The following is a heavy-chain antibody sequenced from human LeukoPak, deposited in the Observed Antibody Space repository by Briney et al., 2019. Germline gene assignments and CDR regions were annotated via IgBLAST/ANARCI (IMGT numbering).Heavy chain of an antibody. V-gene: IGHV1-2*02. Sequence: ASVKVSCTSSGYTLTAYYIHWVRQAPGQGFEWLGWMNPHGGGTNYAQNFWGRVTMTTDTSINTAYMELTGLTPDDTALYYCARAQRTISGMDVWGRGTRVAVSS. CDR3: ARAQRTISGMDV. J-gene: IGHJ6*02. CDR1: GYTLTAYY. D-gene: IGHD2-2*01. CDR2: MNPHGGGT.